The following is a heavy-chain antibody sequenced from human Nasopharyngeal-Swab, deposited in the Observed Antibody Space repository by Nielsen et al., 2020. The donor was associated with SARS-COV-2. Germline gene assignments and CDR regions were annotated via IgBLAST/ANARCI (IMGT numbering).Heavy chain of an antibody. Sequence: GGSLRLSCAASGFTFSTYRMNWVRQAPGKGLEWVSYISSSSSTTYYADSVKGRFTISRDNAKNSLYLQMNSLRAEDTAVYYCATPKLYDSSGYYFDYWGQGTLVTVSS. D-gene: IGHD3-22*01. CDR1: GFTFSTYR. V-gene: IGHV3-48*04. J-gene: IGHJ4*02. CDR2: ISSSSSTT. CDR3: ATPKLYDSSGYYFDY.